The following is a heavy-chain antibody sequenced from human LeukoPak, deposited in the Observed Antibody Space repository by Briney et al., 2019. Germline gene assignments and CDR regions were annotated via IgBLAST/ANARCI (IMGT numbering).Heavy chain of an antibody. J-gene: IGHJ4*02. CDR2: IWHDGSNK. CDR1: GFTFSSYG. Sequence: PGRSLRLSCAASGFTFSSYGMHWVRQAPGKGLEWVAVIWHDGSNKYYAASVKGRFTISRDNSKNTLYLQMNSLRAEDTAVYYCARDHYGSGALLAYWGQGTLVTVSS. CDR3: ARDHYGSGALLAY. D-gene: IGHD3-10*01. V-gene: IGHV3-33*01.